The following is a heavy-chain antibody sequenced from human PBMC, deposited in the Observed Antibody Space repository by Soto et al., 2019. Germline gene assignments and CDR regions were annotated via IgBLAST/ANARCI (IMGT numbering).Heavy chain of an antibody. CDR2: IYYSGST. CDR1: GGSISSGGYY. J-gene: IGHJ4*02. D-gene: IGHD3-22*01. V-gene: IGHV4-31*03. Sequence: QVQLQESGPGLVKPSQTLSLTCTVSGGSISSGGYYWSWIRQHPGKGLEWIGYIYYSGSTYYNPSLKSRVTISVDTSKNQFSLKLSSVTAADTAVYYCAREVDSSGYYGYFDYWGQGTLVTVSS. CDR3: AREVDSSGYYGYFDY.